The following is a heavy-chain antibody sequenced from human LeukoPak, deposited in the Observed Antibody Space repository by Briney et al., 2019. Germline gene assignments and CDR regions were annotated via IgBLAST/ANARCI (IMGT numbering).Heavy chain of an antibody. CDR3: ARAGLDGYNFDY. D-gene: IGHD5-24*01. V-gene: IGHV1-69*02. J-gene: IGHJ4*02. Sequence: GASVKVSCKASGGTFSSYTISWVRQAPGQGLEWTGRIIPILGIANYAQKFQGRVTITADKSTSTAYMELSSLRSEDTAVYYCARAGLDGYNFDYWDQGTLVTVSS. CDR2: IIPILGIA. CDR1: GGTFSSYT.